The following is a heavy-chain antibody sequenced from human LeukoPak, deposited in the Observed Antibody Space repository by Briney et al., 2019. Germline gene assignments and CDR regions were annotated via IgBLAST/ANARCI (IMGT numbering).Heavy chain of an antibody. CDR2: ISGSGGST. Sequence: GGSLRLSCAASGFTFSSYAMSWVRQAQGKGLEWVSAISGSGGSTYYADSVKGRFTISRDNSKNTLYLQMNSLRAEDTAVYYCATYYCSDGSCEGGYWGQGTLVTVSS. CDR1: GFTFSSYA. CDR3: ATYYCSDGSCEGGY. V-gene: IGHV3-23*01. J-gene: IGHJ4*02. D-gene: IGHD2-15*01.